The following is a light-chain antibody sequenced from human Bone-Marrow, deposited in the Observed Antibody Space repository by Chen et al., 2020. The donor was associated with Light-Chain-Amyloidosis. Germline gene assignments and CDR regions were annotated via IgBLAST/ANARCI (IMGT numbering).Light chain of an antibody. V-gene: IGKV3-11*01. CDR2: DAS. CDR1: QRISKF. J-gene: IGKJ2*01. CDR3: QERTNWPLYT. Sequence: EIVLTQSPATLSLSPGERAALSCRASQRISKFLAWYQHKPGQAPRLLIYDASIRATGIPARFSGSGSGTDFTLIINSLEPEDFAVYYCQERTNWPLYTFGQGTKLEI.